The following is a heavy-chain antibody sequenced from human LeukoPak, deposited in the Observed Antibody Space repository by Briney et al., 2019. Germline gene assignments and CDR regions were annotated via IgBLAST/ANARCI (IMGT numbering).Heavy chain of an antibody. V-gene: IGHV3-7*01. CDR2: MKWDGSEK. D-gene: IGHD3-3*01. CDR3: ASPRYDFWSGYLD. J-gene: IGHJ4*02. CDR1: GFTFSAYW. Sequence: GGSLRLSCVGSGFTFSAYWMTWVRQAPGKGLEWVANMKWDGSEKHYVDSVKGRFTISRDNAKNSLYLQMNSLRAEDTAVYYCASPRYDFWSGYLDWGQGTLVTVSS.